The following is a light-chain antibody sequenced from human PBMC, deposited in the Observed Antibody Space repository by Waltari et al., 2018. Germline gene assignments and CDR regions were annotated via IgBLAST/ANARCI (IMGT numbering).Light chain of an antibody. CDR3: CSYAGSDTWV. V-gene: IGLV2-23*01. Sequence: QSALTQPASVSGSPGQSITISCTGTSRDVGSHDFNLVSWYQQHPGKAPKLMIYEGNKRPSGVSRRFSGSSSGNTASLTISGLQAEDEADYYCCSYAGSDTWVFGGGTKLTVL. CDR2: EGN. CDR1: SRDVGSHDFNL. J-gene: IGLJ3*02.